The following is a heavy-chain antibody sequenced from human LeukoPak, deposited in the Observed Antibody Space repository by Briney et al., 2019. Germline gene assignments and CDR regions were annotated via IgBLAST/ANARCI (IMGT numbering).Heavy chain of an antibody. CDR2: INPSGGST. Sequence: ASVKVSCKASGYTFTSYYMHWVRQAPGQGLEWMGIINPSGGSTSYAQKFQGRVTMTRDTSTSTAYMEPSSLRSEDTAVYYCARVAVIPSTRTVDERRFLEWFGGKPLGFDYWGQGTLVTVSS. J-gene: IGHJ4*02. V-gene: IGHV1-46*01. CDR1: GYTFTSYY. D-gene: IGHD3-3*01. CDR3: ARVAVIPSTRTVDERRFLEWFGGKPLGFDY.